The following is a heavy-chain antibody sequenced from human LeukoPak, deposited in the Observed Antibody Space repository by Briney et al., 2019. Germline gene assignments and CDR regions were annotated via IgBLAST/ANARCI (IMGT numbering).Heavy chain of an antibody. CDR1: EFTFSSYW. D-gene: IGHD3-3*01. CDR2: IDSDGSST. Sequence: PGGSMRLSCAASEFTFSSYWMHWVRQAPGKGLVWVSRIDSDGSSTGYADSVKGRFIISRDSAKNTLYLQMNRLRAEDTAVYYCERGFTIFAVVNDAFDIWGQGTMGTVSS. J-gene: IGHJ3*02. CDR3: ERGFTIFAVVNDAFDI. V-gene: IGHV3-74*01.